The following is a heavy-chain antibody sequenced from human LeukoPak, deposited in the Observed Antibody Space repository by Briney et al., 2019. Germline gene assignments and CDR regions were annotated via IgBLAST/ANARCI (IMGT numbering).Heavy chain of an antibody. Sequence: SETLSLTCTVSGGSISSYYWSWIRQPAGKGLEWIGRIYTSGSTNYNPSLKSRVTMSVDTSKNQISLKVNSVTAADTAVYCCARESYSSSYLFDFWGQGTLVTVSS. CDR1: GGSISSYY. CDR2: IYTSGST. CDR3: ARESYSSSYLFDF. J-gene: IGHJ4*02. V-gene: IGHV4-4*07. D-gene: IGHD6-6*01.